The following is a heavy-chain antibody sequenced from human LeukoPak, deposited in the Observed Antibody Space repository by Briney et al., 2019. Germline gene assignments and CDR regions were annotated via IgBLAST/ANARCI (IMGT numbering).Heavy chain of an antibody. Sequence: PGGSLRLSCAASGFTFSSYGMHWVRQAPGKGLEWVAFIRYDGSNKYYADSVKGRFTISRDNSKNTLYLQMNSLRAEDTAVYYCAKNAKTTVVTFVRSRHFDYWGQGTLVTVSP. CDR1: GFTFSSYG. V-gene: IGHV3-30*02. J-gene: IGHJ4*02. D-gene: IGHD4-23*01. CDR2: IRYDGSNK. CDR3: AKNAKTTVVTFVRSRHFDY.